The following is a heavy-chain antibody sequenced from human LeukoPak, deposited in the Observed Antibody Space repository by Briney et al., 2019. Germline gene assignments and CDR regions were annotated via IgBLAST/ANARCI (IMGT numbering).Heavy chain of an antibody. J-gene: IGHJ6*04. V-gene: IGHV1-69*13. CDR2: IIPIFGTA. Sequence: SVKVSCKASGGTFRSYAISWVRQAPGQGLEWMGGIIPIFGTANYAQKFQGRVTITADESTSTAYMELSSLRSEDTAVYYCARATYYDILTGYYPPYYYFGMDVWGKGTTVTVSS. CDR1: GGTFRSYA. D-gene: IGHD3-9*01. CDR3: ARATYYDILTGYYPPYYYFGMDV.